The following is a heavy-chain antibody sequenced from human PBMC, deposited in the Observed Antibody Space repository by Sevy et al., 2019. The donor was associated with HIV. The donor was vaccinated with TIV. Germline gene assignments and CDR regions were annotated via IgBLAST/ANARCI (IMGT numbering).Heavy chain of an antibody. CDR1: GGTFSSYA. Sequence: ASVKVSCKASGGTFSSYAISWVRQAPGQGLEWMGGISPIFGTANYAQKFQGRVTITADESTSTAYMELSSLRSEDTAVYYCARARYSSGWYGGYFDYWGQGTLVTVSS. CDR3: ARARYSSGWYGGYFDY. V-gene: IGHV1-69*13. D-gene: IGHD6-19*01. CDR2: ISPIFGTA. J-gene: IGHJ4*02.